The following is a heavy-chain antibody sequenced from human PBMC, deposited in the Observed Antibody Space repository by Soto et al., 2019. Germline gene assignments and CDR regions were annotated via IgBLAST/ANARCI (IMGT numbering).Heavy chain of an antibody. Sequence: SETLSLTCTVSGGSLDTYYWTWIRQPPGKGLEWIGYIYSSGSTNYNPSLKSRVTMSVDTSKNQFFLNLRSVTAADTAIYYCARARYNWNFWGQGVLVTVSS. D-gene: IGHD1-20*01. V-gene: IGHV4-59*01. CDR1: GGSLDTYY. CDR3: ARARYNWNF. CDR2: IYSSGST. J-gene: IGHJ4*02.